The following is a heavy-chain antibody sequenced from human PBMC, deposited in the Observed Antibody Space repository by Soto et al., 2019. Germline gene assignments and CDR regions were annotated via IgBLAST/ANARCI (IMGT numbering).Heavy chain of an antibody. CDR2: IIPIRGIA. D-gene: IGHD3-9*01. Sequence: GASVKVSCKASGGTFSSYTISWVRQAPGQGLEWMGRIIPIRGIANYAQKFQGRVTITGNKSISTAYMELSSLRSEDTAVYYCASNPILRYFDWSRRHYYMDVWGKGTTVTVSS. J-gene: IGHJ6*03. CDR3: ASNPILRYFDWSRRHYYMDV. CDR1: GGTFSSYT. V-gene: IGHV1-69*02.